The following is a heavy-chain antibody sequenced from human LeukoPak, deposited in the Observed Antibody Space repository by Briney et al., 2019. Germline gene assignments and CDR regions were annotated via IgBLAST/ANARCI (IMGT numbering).Heavy chain of an antibody. CDR2: ISSSSSYI. D-gene: IGHD3-16*01. CDR1: GFTFSSYS. V-gene: IGHV3-21*01. CDR3: ATGMRGDWFDP. Sequence: GGSLRLSCAASGFTFSSYSMNWVRQAPGKGLEWVSSISSSSSYIYYADSVKGPFTISRDNAKNSLYLQMNSLRAEDTAVYYCATGMRGDWFDPWGQGTLVTVSS. J-gene: IGHJ5*02.